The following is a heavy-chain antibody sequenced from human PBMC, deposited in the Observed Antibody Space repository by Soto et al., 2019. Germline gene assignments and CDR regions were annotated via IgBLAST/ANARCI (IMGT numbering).Heavy chain of an antibody. CDR1: GYSISTGFN. Sequence: SETLSLTCAVSGYSISTGFNWVWIRQPPGKGLEWIGSIYHSGSTYYNLSLKSRVTISADTSKNKISLKLISVTAADTALYYCARDWGTGLYHFDSWDQGSLVTVYS. CDR2: IYHSGST. J-gene: IGHJ4*02. CDR3: ARDWGTGLYHFDS. V-gene: IGHV4-38-2*02. D-gene: IGHD3-16*01.